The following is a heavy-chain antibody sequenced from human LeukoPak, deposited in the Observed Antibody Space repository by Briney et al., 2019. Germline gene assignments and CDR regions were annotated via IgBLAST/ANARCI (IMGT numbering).Heavy chain of an antibody. CDR3: ARDPGEYYYDSSPDY. CDR2: IWYDGSNK. D-gene: IGHD3-22*01. Sequence: PGGSLRLSCAASGFTFSSYGMHWVRQAPGKGLEWVAVIWYDGSNKYYADSVKGRFTISRDNSKNTLYLQMNSLGAEDTAVYYCARDPGEYYYDSSPDYWGQGTLVTVSS. J-gene: IGHJ4*02. CDR1: GFTFSSYG. V-gene: IGHV3-33*01.